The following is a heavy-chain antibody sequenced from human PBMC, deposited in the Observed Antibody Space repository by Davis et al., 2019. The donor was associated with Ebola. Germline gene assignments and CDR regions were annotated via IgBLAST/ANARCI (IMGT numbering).Heavy chain of an antibody. CDR3: ARVDEVMDV. V-gene: IGHV3-48*04. CDR1: GFNFSTYS. CDR2: ITDSSSVI. Sequence: GESLKISCAASGFNFSTYSMSWVRQAPGKGLEWLSYITDSSSVIYYADSVNGRFTISRDNAKNSLYLQMNSLRAEDTAVYYCARVDEVMDVWGQGTTVTVSS. J-gene: IGHJ6*02. D-gene: IGHD3-9*01.